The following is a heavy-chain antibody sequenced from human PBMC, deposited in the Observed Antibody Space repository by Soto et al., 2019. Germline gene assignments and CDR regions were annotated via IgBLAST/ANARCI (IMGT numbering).Heavy chain of an antibody. CDR2: IYYRGNA. D-gene: IGHD5-12*01. CDR3: ARLEGLATISYYFDF. CDR1: DDSINSDKYY. J-gene: IGHJ4*02. Sequence: PSETLSLTCSVSDDSINSDKYYWGWIRQPPGKGLEWIGSIYYRGNAYYNPSLQNRVTISLDKSKRQFSLKLNSVTAADSAVYFCARLEGLATISYYFDFWGPGALVTVSS. V-gene: IGHV4-39*01.